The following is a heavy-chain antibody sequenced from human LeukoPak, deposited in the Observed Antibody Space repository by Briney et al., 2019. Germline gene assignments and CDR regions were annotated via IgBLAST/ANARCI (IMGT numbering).Heavy chain of an antibody. J-gene: IGHJ3*02. D-gene: IGHD3-16*02. CDR3: ARDRCDYVWGSYRYDAFDI. CDR2: INSDGSST. V-gene: IGHV3-74*01. CDR1: GFTFSSYW. Sequence: GGSMRLSCAASGFTFSSYWMLWVRQAPGKGLVWVSRINSDGSSTSYADSVKGRFTISRDNAKNTLYLQMNSLRAEDTAVYYCARDRCDYVWGSYRYDAFDIWGQGKMVTVSS.